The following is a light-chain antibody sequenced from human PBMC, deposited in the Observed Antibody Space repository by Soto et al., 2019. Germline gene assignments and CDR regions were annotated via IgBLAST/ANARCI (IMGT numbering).Light chain of an antibody. CDR1: LTVSTT. CDR3: QQYNNWPPGAT. CDR2: YTS. Sequence: DIVMTQSPATLSLSPGDRATLSCWSSLTVSTTLAWYQQKPGQAPRLLIDYTSTRATGIPARFSGSGSAKECTLTISSLQPEDAAVYYCQQYNNWPPGATFGPGTKV. J-gene: IGKJ3*01. V-gene: IGKV3-15*01.